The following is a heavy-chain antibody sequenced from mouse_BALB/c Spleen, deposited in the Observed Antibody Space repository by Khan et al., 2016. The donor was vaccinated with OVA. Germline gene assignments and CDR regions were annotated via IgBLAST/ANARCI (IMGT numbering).Heavy chain of an antibody. CDR1: GYSINSGYY. CDR2: IRYDGSN. J-gene: IGHJ1*01. D-gene: IGHD1-1*01. Sequence: EVKLEESGPGLVKPSQSLSLTCSVTGYSINSGYYWNWIRQFPGNKLEWMDYIRYDGSNNYNPSLKNRISITRDTSKNQFFLKLNSVTTEDTATYYCARDYYGTSWYFDVWGAGTTVTVSS. V-gene: IGHV3-6*02. CDR3: ARDYYGTSWYFDV.